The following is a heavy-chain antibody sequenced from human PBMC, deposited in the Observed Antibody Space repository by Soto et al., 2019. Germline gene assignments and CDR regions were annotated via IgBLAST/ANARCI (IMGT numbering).Heavy chain of an antibody. V-gene: IGHV1-46*03. D-gene: IGHD1-20*01. CDR1: EYTFTTYY. CDR3: ARGGRLITIAEYFQH. J-gene: IGHJ1*01. CDR2: VNPSGGGT. Sequence: QVQLVQSGAEVKKPGASLKVSCKASEYTFTTYYIHWVRQAPGQWLEWMGIVNPSGGGTNFAQKFQGRVTLTRDTYTSTVYMELGSLRSEDTAVYYCARGGRLITIAEYFQHWGQGTLVTVSS.